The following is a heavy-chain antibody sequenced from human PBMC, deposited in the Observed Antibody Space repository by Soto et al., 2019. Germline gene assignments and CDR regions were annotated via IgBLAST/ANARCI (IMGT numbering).Heavy chain of an antibody. CDR2: IIPIFGTA. CDR3: ARVGTPYAGVLDY. CDR1: GGTFSSYA. D-gene: IGHD1-7*01. J-gene: IGHJ4*02. V-gene: IGHV1-69*13. Sequence: SVKVSCKASGGTFSSYAISWVRQAPGQGLEWMGGIIPIFGTANYAQKFQGRVTITADESTSTAYMELSSLRSEDTAVYYCARVGTPYAGVLDYWGQGTLVTVSS.